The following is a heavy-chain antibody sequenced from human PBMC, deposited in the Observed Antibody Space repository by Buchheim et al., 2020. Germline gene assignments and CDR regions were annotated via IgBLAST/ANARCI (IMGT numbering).Heavy chain of an antibody. CDR3: SREDYYGMDV. Sequence: QEQLVQSGAEVKKSGASMKVSCKASGYTFTNFYVHWVRQAPGQGLEWMGLINCHDGSTDYAQKFQGRVTLTRDTSPNTVGMEVSSLRFEDTAIYYCSREDYYGMDVWGQGTT. J-gene: IGHJ6*02. CDR1: GYTFTNFY. CDR2: INCHDGST. V-gene: IGHV1-46*03.